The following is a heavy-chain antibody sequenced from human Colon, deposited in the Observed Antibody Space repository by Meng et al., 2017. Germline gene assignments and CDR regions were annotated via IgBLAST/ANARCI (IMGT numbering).Heavy chain of an antibody. CDR2: IHYSGNS. CDR1: CCSLSGSQW. Sequence: QVHLRGSGPGLVKPSETHTLNCAVFCCSLSGSQWWGWVRQSPEKGLEWIGEIHYSGNSNYNPSLKSRVTMSMDKSKNHFSLNLTSVTAADTAIYYCVRGYLGTPVVHFDSWGQGALVTVSS. V-gene: IGHV4-4*02. J-gene: IGHJ4*02. CDR3: VRGYLGTPVVHFDS. D-gene: IGHD7-27*01.